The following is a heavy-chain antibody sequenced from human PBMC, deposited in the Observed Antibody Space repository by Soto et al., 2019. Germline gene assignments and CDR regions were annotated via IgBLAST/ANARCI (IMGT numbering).Heavy chain of an antibody. CDR3: TRYDSGTNWFDS. CDR2: IKEGGSEK. D-gene: IGHD4-17*01. CDR1: GFTFSRYW. V-gene: IGHV3-7*01. Sequence: EVQLVESGGGLVQPGGSLRLSCAASGFTFSRYWMSWVRQAPGKGLEWVANIKEGGSEKYYADSVKGRFTISRDNGKNSLSLQMNSLRAEDTAVYYCTRYDSGTNWFDSWGQGTQVTVSS. J-gene: IGHJ5*01.